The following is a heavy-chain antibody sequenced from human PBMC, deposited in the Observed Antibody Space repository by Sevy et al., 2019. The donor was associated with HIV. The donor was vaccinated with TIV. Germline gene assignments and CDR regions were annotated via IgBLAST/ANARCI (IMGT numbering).Heavy chain of an antibody. J-gene: IGHJ5*02. V-gene: IGHV3-53*01. CDR3: ARGRGVFGAVAINWFDP. Sequence: GGSLRLSCVASGFTVSSSYMTWVRQPPGKGLEWVSVIYSGGSTYYADSVKGRFTISRDNSKNTLYLQMNNLRADDTAVYYCARGRGVFGAVAINWFDPWGQGALVTVSS. CDR2: IYSGGST. D-gene: IGHD3-3*01. CDR1: GFTVSSSY.